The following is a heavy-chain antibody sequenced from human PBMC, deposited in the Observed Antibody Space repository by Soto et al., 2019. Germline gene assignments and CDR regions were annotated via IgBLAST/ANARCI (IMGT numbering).Heavy chain of an antibody. J-gene: IGHJ6*03. Sequence: GGSLRLSCAASGFTFSSYGMHWVRQAPGKGLEWVAVIWYDGSNKYYADSVKGRFTISRDNSKNTLYLQMNSLRAEDTAVYYCARRGHPLYYYYMDVWGKGTTVTVSS. CDR3: ARRGHPLYYYYMDV. CDR1: GFTFSSYG. V-gene: IGHV3-33*01. CDR2: IWYDGSNK.